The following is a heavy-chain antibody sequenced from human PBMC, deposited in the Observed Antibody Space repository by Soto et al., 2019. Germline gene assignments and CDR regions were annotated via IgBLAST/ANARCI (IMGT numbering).Heavy chain of an antibody. D-gene: IGHD6-19*01. V-gene: IGHV4-34*01. Sequence: SETLSLTCAVYGGSFSGYYWSWIRQPPGKGLEWIGEINHSGSTNYNPSLKSRVTISVDTSKNQFSLKLSSVTAADTAVYYCARGGEPAVAVDYWGQGTLVP. CDR2: INHSGST. J-gene: IGHJ4*02. CDR3: ARGGEPAVAVDY. CDR1: GGSFSGYY.